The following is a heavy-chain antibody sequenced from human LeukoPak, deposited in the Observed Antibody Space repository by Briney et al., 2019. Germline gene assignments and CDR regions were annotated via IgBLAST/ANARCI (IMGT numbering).Heavy chain of an antibody. V-gene: IGHV1-69*13. CDR2: IIPIFGTA. D-gene: IGHD2-8*01. Sequence: ASVKVSCKASGGTFSSYAISWVRQAPGQGLEWMGGIIPIFGTANYAQKFQGRVTITADESTSTAYVELSSLRSEDTAVYYCARESGGVLTHFDYWGQGTLVTVSS. CDR3: ARESGGVLTHFDY. J-gene: IGHJ4*02. CDR1: GGTFSSYA.